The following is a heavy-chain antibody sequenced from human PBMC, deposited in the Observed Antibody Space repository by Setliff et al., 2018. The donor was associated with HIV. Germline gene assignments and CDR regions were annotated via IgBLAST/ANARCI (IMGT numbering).Heavy chain of an antibody. Sequence: PSETLSLTCTVSGYSISSGYYWGWIRQPPGKGLEWIGSIYHSGSTYYNPSLKSRVTISVDTSKNQFSLKLSSVTAADTAVYYCARRPYYFDYWGQGTLVTVSS. V-gene: IGHV4-38-2*02. CDR1: GYSISSGYY. CDR2: IYHSGST. J-gene: IGHJ4*02. CDR3: ARRPYYFDY.